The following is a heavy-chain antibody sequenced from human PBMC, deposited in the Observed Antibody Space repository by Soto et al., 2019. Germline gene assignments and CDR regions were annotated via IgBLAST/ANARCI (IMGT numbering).Heavy chain of an antibody. J-gene: IGHJ3*02. Sequence: DVHMMESGGCLVQPGGSLRLSCAASGFTFSYYWMTWVRQAPGKGLEWVANIRRDGGEEHYVDSVKGRFGVSRDNAKESLYLQMNSLRIEDTAVYYCVRDATYRDSSFYYAVVDIWGQWTVVTVSS. CDR2: IRRDGGEE. D-gene: IGHD3-22*01. V-gene: IGHV3-7*05. CDR3: VRDATYRDSSFYYAVVDI. CDR1: GFTFSYYW.